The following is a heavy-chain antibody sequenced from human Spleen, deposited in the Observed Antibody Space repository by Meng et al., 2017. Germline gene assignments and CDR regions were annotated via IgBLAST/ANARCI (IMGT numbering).Heavy chain of an antibody. CDR3: ASWIYSCGWQ. J-gene: IGHJ4*02. CDR1: GGSLKSIDW. V-gene: IGHV4/OR15-8*02. CDR2: IYHGGDT. Sequence: QVQLRSGGAGLLKPSEPLSLTWVVPGGSLKSIDWWSWVRQPPGKGREWIGEIYHGGDTNYNPSLKSRVTIAIDRSKNQFSLKLSSVTAADTAGYYCASWIYSCGWQWGQGTLVTVSS. D-gene: IGHD6-19*01.